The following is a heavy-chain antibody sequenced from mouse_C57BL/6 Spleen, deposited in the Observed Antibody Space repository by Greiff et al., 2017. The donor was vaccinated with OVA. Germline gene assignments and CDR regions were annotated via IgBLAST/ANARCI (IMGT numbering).Heavy chain of an antibody. CDR3: ARDYYGSSYWAMDY. D-gene: IGHD1-1*01. Sequence: EVMLVESGGGLVKPGGSLKLSCAASGFTFSSYAMSWVRQTPEKRLEWVATISDGGSYTYYPDNVKGRFTISRDNAKNNLYLQMSHLKSEDTAMYYCARDYYGSSYWAMDYWGQGTSVTVSS. J-gene: IGHJ4*01. CDR1: GFTFSSYA. CDR2: ISDGGSYT. V-gene: IGHV5-4*01.